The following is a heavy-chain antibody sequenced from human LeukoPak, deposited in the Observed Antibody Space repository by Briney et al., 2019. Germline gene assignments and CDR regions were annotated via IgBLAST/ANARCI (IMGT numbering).Heavy chain of an antibody. CDR2: ISSNGGST. CDR3: ARVAGYSSSWYRESGDYYFDY. J-gene: IGHJ4*02. V-gene: IGHV3-64D*09. CDR1: GFTFSNYA. Sequence: GGSLRLSCSASGFTFSNYAMHWVRQAPGKGLEYVSAISSNGGSTYYADSVKGRFTISRDNPKNTLYLQMSSLRPEDTALYYCARVAGYSSSWYRESGDYYFDYWGQGTLVTVSS. D-gene: IGHD6-13*01.